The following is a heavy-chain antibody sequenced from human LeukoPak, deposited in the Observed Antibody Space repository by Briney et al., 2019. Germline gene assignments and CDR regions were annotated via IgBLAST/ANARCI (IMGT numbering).Heavy chain of an antibody. J-gene: IGHJ6*02. Sequence: GGSLRLSCAASGFTFDNYAMDWVRQAPGKGLEWVLGISGSGVNTYYADSVKGRFTISRDNSKNTLYLQLNSLRGEDTAIYYCARDTSYNYGAHAMDVWGQGTTVTVSS. CDR1: GFTFDNYA. CDR2: ISGSGVNT. D-gene: IGHD4/OR15-4a*01. V-gene: IGHV3-23*01. CDR3: ARDTSYNYGAHAMDV.